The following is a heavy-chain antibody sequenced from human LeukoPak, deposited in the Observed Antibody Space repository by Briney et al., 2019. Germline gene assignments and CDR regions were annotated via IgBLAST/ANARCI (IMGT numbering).Heavy chain of an antibody. J-gene: IGHJ2*01. CDR2: INHSGST. Sequence: PSETLSLTCAVYGGPFSGYYWSWIRQPPGKGLEWIGEINHSGSTNYNPSLKSRVTISVDTSKNQFSLKLSSVTAADTAVYYCARGARVYWYFDLWGRGTLVTVSS. CDR3: ARGARVYWYFDL. CDR1: GGPFSGYY. V-gene: IGHV4-34*01.